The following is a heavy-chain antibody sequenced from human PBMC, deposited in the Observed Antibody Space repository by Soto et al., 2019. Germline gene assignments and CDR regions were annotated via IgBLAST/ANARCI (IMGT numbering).Heavy chain of an antibody. CDR3: ASRGYSYGFSLGMDV. Sequence: SETLSLTCTVSGGSISSGGYYWSWIRQHPGKGLEWIGYIYYSGSTYYNPPLKSRVTISVDTSKNQFSLKLSSVTAADTAVYYCASRGYSYGFSLGMDVWGKGTTVTVSS. CDR1: GGSISSGGYY. D-gene: IGHD5-18*01. J-gene: IGHJ6*04. CDR2: IYYSGST. V-gene: IGHV4-31*03.